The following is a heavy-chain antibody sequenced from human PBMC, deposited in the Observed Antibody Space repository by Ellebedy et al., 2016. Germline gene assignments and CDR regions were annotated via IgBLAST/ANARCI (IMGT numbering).Heavy chain of an antibody. V-gene: IGHV1-18*01. CDR3: ASGFDNSGCLDF. D-gene: IGHD3-22*01. CDR2: ISAYNGNT. J-gene: IGHJ4*02. Sequence: ASVKVSCKASGYTFTTYYMHWVRQAPGQGLEWMGWISAYNGNTNYAQKVQGRVNMTTDTSTSTAYMELSSLRSEDTAVYYGASGFDNSGCLDFWGQGTLVTVSS. CDR1: GYTFTTYY.